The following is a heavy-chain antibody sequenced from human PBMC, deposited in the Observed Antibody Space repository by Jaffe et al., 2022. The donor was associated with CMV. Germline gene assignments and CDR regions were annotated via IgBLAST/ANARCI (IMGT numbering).Heavy chain of an antibody. Sequence: QVQLQESGPGLVKPSETLSLTCAVSGGSISRYYWSWIRQSPGKGLEWIGYIYHSDSTNYKPSLKSRVTISLDTAKNQVSLKLTSVTAADTAVYYCARGGNYGYHYGAGFDPWGQGTRVIVSS. CDR1: GGSISRYY. D-gene: IGHD3-22*01. J-gene: IGHJ5*02. CDR3: ARGGNYGYHYGAGFDP. CDR2: IYHSDST. V-gene: IGHV4-59*01.